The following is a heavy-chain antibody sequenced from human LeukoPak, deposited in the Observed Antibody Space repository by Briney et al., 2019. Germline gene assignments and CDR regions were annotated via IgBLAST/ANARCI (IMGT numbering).Heavy chain of an antibody. D-gene: IGHD3-10*01. CDR2: INPNSGGT. V-gene: IGHV1-2*02. J-gene: IGHJ4*02. CDR1: GYTFTGYY. CDR3: ARGDYGSGSPTLNDYFDY. Sequence: ASVKVSCKASGYTFTGYYMHWVRQAPGQGLEWMGWINPNSGGTNYAQNFQGRVTMTRDTSISTAYMELTGLRSDDTAVYYCARGDYGSGSPTLNDYFDYWGQGTLVTVSS.